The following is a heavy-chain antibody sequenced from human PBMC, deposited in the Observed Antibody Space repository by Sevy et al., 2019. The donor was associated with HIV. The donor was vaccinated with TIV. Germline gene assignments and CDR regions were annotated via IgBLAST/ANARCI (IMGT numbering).Heavy chain of an antibody. V-gene: IGHV3-30-3*01. CDR2: ISYDGSNK. CDR1: GFTFSSYA. Sequence: SLRLSCAASGFTFSSYAMHWVRQAPGKGLEWVAVISYDGSNKYYADSVKGRFTISRDNSKNTLYLQMNSLRAEDTAVYYCASHPVDTAMVDVYYYYGMDVWGQGTTVTVSS. D-gene: IGHD5-18*01. CDR3: ASHPVDTAMVDVYYYYGMDV. J-gene: IGHJ6*02.